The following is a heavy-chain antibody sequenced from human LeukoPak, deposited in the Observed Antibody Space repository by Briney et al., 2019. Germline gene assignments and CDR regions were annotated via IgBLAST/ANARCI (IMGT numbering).Heavy chain of an antibody. CDR2: IYYSGST. J-gene: IGHJ6*03. Sequence: SETLSLTCTVSGGSISSYYWSWIRQPPGKGLEWIGYIYYSGSTNYNPSLKSRVTISVDTSKNQFSLKLSSVTAADTAVYYCARDGHYYHMDVWGKGTTVTVSS. CDR3: ARDGHYYHMDV. V-gene: IGHV4-59*01. CDR1: GGSISSYY.